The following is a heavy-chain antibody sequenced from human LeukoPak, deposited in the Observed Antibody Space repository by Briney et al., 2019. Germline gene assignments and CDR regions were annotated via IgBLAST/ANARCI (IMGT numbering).Heavy chain of an antibody. V-gene: IGHV3-23*01. CDR1: GFTFSSYA. Sequence: GGSLRLSCAASGFTFSSYAMSWVRQAPGKGLEWVSAISGSGGSTYYADSVKGRFTISRDNSKNTLYLQMNSLRAEDTAVYYCAKTALGCSGGSCYYYYYYMDVWGKGTTVTVSS. J-gene: IGHJ6*03. CDR2: ISGSGGST. D-gene: IGHD2-15*01. CDR3: AKTALGCSGGSCYYYYYYMDV.